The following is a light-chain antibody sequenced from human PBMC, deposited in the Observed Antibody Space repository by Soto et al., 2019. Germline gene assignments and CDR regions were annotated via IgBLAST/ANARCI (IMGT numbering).Light chain of an antibody. CDR1: QSVGSR. CDR2: GAS. V-gene: IGKV3-15*01. J-gene: IGKJ2*01. CDR3: QQYNNWPPST. Sequence: EIVMTQSPATLSVSPGERVTLSCRASQSVGSRVAWYQQKTGQAPRLLIYGASTRATGIPARFSGSGSGTEFTLTISSLQSEDFAVYFCQQYNNWPPSTFGQVTMLEIE.